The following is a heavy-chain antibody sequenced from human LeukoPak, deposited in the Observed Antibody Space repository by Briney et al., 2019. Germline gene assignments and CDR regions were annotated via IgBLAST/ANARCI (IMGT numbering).Heavy chain of an antibody. J-gene: IGHJ4*02. CDR2: IRYDGSNK. V-gene: IGHV3-30*02. Sequence: GGSLRLSCAASGFTFSSYGMHWVREAPGKGLEWGALIRYDGSNKYYADSVKGRFTISRDNSKNTLYLQMNSLRAEDTAVYYCAKDWDTAAPDFDYWGQGTLVTVSS. CDR1: GFTFSSYG. CDR3: AKDWDTAAPDFDY. D-gene: IGHD5-18*01.